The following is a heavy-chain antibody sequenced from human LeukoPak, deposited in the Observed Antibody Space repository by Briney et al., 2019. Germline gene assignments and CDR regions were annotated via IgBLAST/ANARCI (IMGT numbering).Heavy chain of an antibody. CDR1: GFTVSSNY. Sequence: PGGSLRLSCAASGFTVSSNYMSWVRQAPGKGLEWVSAISGSGGSTYYADSVKGRSTISRDNSKNTLYLQMNSLRAEDTAVYYCAKRSGDIVVVPAGRVRGPFDYWGQGTLVTVSS. V-gene: IGHV3-23*01. CDR3: AKRSGDIVVVPAGRVRGPFDY. D-gene: IGHD2-2*01. J-gene: IGHJ4*02. CDR2: ISGSGGST.